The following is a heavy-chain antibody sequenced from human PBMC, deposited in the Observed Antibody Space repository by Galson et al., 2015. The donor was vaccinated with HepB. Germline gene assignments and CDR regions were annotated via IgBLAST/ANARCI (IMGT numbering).Heavy chain of an antibody. Sequence: LTCSHSGGSFTGYYWSWIRQPPGKGPEWIGEIDHSGFTNYNPSLKSRVTIYLDTSKDQFSLELSSVTAADTAVYFCARARLLFSPPYYSYYMDVWGKGTTVTVSS. V-gene: IGHV4-34*01. CDR2: IDHSGFT. CDR3: ARARLLFSPPYYSYYMDV. J-gene: IGHJ6*03. D-gene: IGHD2-21*02. CDR1: GGSFTGYY.